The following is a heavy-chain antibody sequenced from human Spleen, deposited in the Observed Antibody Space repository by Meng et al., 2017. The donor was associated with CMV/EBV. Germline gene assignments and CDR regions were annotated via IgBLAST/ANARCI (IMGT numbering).Heavy chain of an antibody. CDR1: GGSISSGDYF. CDR3: ARVVWGSGFDY. V-gene: IGHV4-31*03. CDR2: IYHSGST. Sequence: CNVSGGSISSGDYFWSWVRQHPGKGLEWIGYIYHSGSTYSNPSLKSRVTISVDTSKNQFSLKLSSVTAADTAVYYCARVVWGSGFDYWGQGTLVTVSS. D-gene: IGHD3-10*01. J-gene: IGHJ4*02.